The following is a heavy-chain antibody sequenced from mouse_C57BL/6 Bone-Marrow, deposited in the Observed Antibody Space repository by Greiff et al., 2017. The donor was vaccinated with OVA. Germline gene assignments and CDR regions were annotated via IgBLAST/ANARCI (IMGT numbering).Heavy chain of an antibody. Sequence: VQLVESGPGLVQPSQSLSITCTVSGFSLTSYGVHWVRQSPGKGLEWLGVIWSGGSTDYNAAFISRLSISKDNSKSQVFFKMNSLQADDTAIYYGASLMITTDYYAMDYWGQGTSVTVSS. CDR3: ASLMITTDYYAMDY. D-gene: IGHD2-4*01. CDR1: GFSLTSYG. J-gene: IGHJ4*01. CDR2: IWSGGST. V-gene: IGHV2-2*01.